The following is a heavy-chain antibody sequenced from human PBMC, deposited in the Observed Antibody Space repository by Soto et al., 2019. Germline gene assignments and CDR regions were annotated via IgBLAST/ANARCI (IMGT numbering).Heavy chain of an antibody. CDR2: ISSSSSYI. CDR1: GFSFSSLA. Sequence: PGGSLRLSCAASGFSFSSLAMNWVRQAPGKGLEWVSSISSSSSYIYYADSVKGRFTISRDNAKNSLYLQMNSLRAEDTAVYYCASSLRDYSSGLYAFDIWGQGTMVTVSS. J-gene: IGHJ3*02. CDR3: ASSLRDYSSGLYAFDI. D-gene: IGHD6-19*01. V-gene: IGHV3-21*01.